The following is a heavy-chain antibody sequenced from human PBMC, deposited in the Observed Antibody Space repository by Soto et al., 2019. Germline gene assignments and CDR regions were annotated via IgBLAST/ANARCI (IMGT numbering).Heavy chain of an antibody. Sequence: GGSLRLSCAASGFTFSSYAMSWVRQAPGKGLEWVSAISGSGGSTYYADSVKGRFTISRDNSKNTLYLQMNSLRAEDTAVYYCERSYFDWLFFDYSGPGTLVTVSS. V-gene: IGHV3-23*01. CDR2: ISGSGGST. CDR3: ERSYFDWLFFDY. J-gene: IGHJ4*02. D-gene: IGHD3-9*01. CDR1: GFTFSSYA.